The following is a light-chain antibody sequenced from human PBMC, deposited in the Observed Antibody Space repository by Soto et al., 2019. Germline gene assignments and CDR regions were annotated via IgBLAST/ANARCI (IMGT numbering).Light chain of an antibody. J-gene: IGKJ5*01. CDR1: QSVSSTY. CDR3: QQYGSSPPIT. CDR2: EAS. Sequence: EIVLTQSPGTLSLSPGERATLSCRASQSVSSTYLTWYQQKPGQAPRLLIYEASRRATGIPDRFSGSGSGTDFSLTISRLEPEDFAVYYCQQYGSSPPITFGQGTRLEIK. V-gene: IGKV3-20*01.